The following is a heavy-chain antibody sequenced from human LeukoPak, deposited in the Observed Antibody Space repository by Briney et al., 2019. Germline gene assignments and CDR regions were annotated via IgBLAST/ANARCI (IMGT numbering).Heavy chain of an antibody. Sequence: PGGSLRLPCAASGFTFSSYSMNWVRQAPGKGLEWVSSIRSSSSYIYYADSVKGRFTISRDNAKNSLYLQMNSLRAEDTAVYYCARLYYDSSGSFAYWGQGTLVTVSS. CDR3: ARLYYDSSGSFAY. CDR1: GFTFSSYS. D-gene: IGHD3-22*01. CDR2: IRSSSSYI. V-gene: IGHV3-21*01. J-gene: IGHJ4*02.